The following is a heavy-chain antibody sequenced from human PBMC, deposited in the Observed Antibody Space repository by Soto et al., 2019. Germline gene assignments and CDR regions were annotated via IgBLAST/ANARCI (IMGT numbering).Heavy chain of an antibody. CDR3: AKGGPFTGGFDP. V-gene: IGHV3-23*01. CDR2: ISGRSAVP. CDR1: DLTLRSIA. D-gene: IGHD3-16*01. Sequence: EGQLLQSGGDLFKRGGSLTLSCAGSDLTLRSIAMTWIRQPPEKGLEWVSTISGRSAVPSYAVSVNGRFTVSRDNSKNTLYLQMNSLQPDDTAIYYCAKGGPFTGGFDPWGQGTRVTVSA. J-gene: IGHJ5*02.